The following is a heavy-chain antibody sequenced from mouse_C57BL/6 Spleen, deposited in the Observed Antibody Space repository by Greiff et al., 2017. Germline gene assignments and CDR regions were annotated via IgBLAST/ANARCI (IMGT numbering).Heavy chain of an antibody. CDR3: ARSSDYDEGAWFAY. J-gene: IGHJ3*01. Sequence: QVQLQQSGPELVKPGASVKISCKASGYAFSSSWMNWVKQRPGKGLEWIGWIFPGDGDTNYNGKYKGKATQTADKSSSTAYMQLSSLPSEDSAVYFYARSSDYDEGAWFAYWGQGTLVTVSA. D-gene: IGHD2-4*01. CDR1: GYAFSSSW. V-gene: IGHV1-82*01. CDR2: IFPGDGDT.